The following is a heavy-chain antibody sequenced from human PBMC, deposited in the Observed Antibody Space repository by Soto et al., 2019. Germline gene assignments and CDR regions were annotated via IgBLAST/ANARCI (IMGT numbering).Heavy chain of an antibody. CDR1: GGSFSATY. J-gene: IGHJ4*02. V-gene: IGHV4-34*01. CDR3: ASARFAS. CDR2: INHRGNT. Sequence: SETLSLTCAVSGGSFSATYWTWIRQPPGKGLEWVGEINHRGNTNYSPSLQNRVTISVDTSNNHFSLKLTSVTAADTAVYYCASARFASWGRGILVTVSS.